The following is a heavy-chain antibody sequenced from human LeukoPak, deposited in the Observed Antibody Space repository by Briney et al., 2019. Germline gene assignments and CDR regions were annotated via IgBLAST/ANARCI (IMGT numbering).Heavy chain of an antibody. V-gene: IGHV4-59*08. J-gene: IGHJ4*02. CDR2: IYYSGTT. Sequence: PSETLSLTRAVSGNCIRSYYKNGIRQPPGKGLEWIGYIYYSGTTSYNPSLRSRVTISVDMSKNQFSLRLTSVTAADTAVYYCARQSEGFGSWVQGTLVTVSS. CDR3: ARQSEGFGS. CDR1: GNCIRSYY.